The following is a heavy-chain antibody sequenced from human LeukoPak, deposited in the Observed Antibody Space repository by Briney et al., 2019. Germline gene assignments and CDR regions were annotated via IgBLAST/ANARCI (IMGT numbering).Heavy chain of an antibody. J-gene: IGHJ3*02. D-gene: IGHD3-10*01. CDR1: GYTFTSYG. CDR3: ARDKALWFGELLYSDDAFDI. CDR2: ISAYNGNT. Sequence: AASVKVSCKASGYTFTSYGISWVRQAPGQGLEWMGWISAYNGNTNYAQKLQGRVTMTTDTSTSTAYMELRSLRSDDTAVYYCARDKALWFGELLYSDDAFDIWGQGTMVTVSS. V-gene: IGHV1-18*01.